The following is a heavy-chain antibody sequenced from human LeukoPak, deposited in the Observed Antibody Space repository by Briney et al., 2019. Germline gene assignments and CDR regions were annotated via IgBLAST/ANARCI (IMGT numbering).Heavy chain of an antibody. D-gene: IGHD5-12*01. V-gene: IGHV3-30*18. CDR1: GFTFSSYG. CDR3: AKDGGYSGYDEDYYYYGMDV. CDR2: ISYDGSNK. J-gene: IGHJ6*02. Sequence: GGSLRLSCAASGFTFSSYGMHWDRQAPGKGLEWVAVISYDGSNKYYADSVKGRFTISRDNSKNTLYLQMNSLRAEDTAVYYCAKDGGYSGYDEDYYYYGMDVWGQGTTVTVSS.